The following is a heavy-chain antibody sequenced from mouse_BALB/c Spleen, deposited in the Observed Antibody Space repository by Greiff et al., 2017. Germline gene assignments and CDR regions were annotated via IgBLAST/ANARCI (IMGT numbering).Heavy chain of an antibody. CDR2: IRLKSDNYAT. Sequence: DVKLVESGGGLVQPGGSMKLSCVASGFTFSSYWMSWVRQSPEKGLEWVAEIRLKSDNYATHYAESVKGKFTISRDDSKSRLYLQMNSLRAEDTGIYYCTGRDYDSFAYWGQGTLVTVSA. CDR1: GFTFSSYW. CDR3: TGRDYDSFAY. J-gene: IGHJ3*01. V-gene: IGHV6-6*02. D-gene: IGHD2-4*01.